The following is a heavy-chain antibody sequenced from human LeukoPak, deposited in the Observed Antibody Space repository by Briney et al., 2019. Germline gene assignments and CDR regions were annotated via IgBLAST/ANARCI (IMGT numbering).Heavy chain of an antibody. V-gene: IGHV3-64D*06. D-gene: IGHD3-9*01. CDR1: GFTFSSCA. Sequence: GGSLRLSCAASGFTFSSCAMSWVRQAPGKGLEFVSAITNNGGNTYYADSVKGRFTISRDNSKNTVYLQMSSLRAEDTAVYYCVIVRGYFDSSGSDYWGQGTLVTVSS. J-gene: IGHJ4*02. CDR2: ITNNGGNT. CDR3: VIVRGYFDSSGSDY.